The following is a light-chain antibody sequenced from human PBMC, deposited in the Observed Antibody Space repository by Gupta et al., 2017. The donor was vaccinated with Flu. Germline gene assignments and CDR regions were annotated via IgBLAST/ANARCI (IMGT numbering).Light chain of an antibody. Sequence: QSVLTQPPSASVTPGPRVTVSCPGSSTNVGDNSVNWYQQLPGMAPKLVVYGTNQRPSGVPDRFSGSKSGTSASLAISGLQADDEADYYCAAWDDSLDGYVFGAGTKVTVL. J-gene: IGLJ1*01. CDR2: GTN. CDR3: AAWDDSLDGYV. V-gene: IGLV1-44*01. CDR1: STNVGDNS.